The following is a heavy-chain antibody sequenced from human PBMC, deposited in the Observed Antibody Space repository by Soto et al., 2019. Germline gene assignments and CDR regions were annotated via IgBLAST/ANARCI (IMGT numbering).Heavy chain of an antibody. D-gene: IGHD3-10*01. V-gene: IGHV1-69*01. CDR3: ARGDYYGSGSFAGMDV. Sequence: QVQLVQSGAEVKKPGSSVKVSCKASGGTFSNYGISWVRQAPGQGLEWMGGIIPTFGSTKYAQNLQGRVTITADESTSTAYMELSSLRSEDTAVYYCARGDYYGSGSFAGMDVWGQGTTVTVSS. CDR2: IIPTFGST. J-gene: IGHJ6*02. CDR1: GGTFSNYG.